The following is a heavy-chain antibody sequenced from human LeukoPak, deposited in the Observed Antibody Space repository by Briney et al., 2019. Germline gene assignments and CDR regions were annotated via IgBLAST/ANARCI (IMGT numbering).Heavy chain of an antibody. V-gene: IGHV1-69*05. CDR1: GGTFSSYA. Sequence: GASVKVSCKASGGTFSSYAISWVRQAPGQGLEWMGGIIPIFGTANYAQKFQGRVTITTDESTSTAYMELSSLRSEDTAVYYCARDQGSHYYYYYMDVWGKGTTVTVSS. J-gene: IGHJ6*03. D-gene: IGHD6-13*01. CDR2: IIPIFGTA. CDR3: ARDQGSHYYYYYMDV.